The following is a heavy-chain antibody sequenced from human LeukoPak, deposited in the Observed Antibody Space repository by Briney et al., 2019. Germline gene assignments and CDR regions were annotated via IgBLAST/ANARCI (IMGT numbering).Heavy chain of an antibody. Sequence: PGRSLRLSCAASGFTFSSYGMHWVRQAPGKGLEWVAVISYDGSNKYYADSVKGRFTISRDNSKNTLYLQMNSLRAEDTAVYYCASVYCSGGSCYDYWGQGTLVTVSS. CDR1: GFTFSSYG. CDR3: ASVYCSGGSCYDY. CDR2: ISYDGSNK. D-gene: IGHD2-15*01. J-gene: IGHJ4*02. V-gene: IGHV3-30*03.